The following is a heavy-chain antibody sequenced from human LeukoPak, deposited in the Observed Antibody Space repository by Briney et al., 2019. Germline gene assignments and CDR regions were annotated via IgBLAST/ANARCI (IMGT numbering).Heavy chain of an antibody. CDR1: GGSISSYY. D-gene: IGHD2-15*01. CDR3: ARTSPAAAGHFEY. J-gene: IGHJ4*02. V-gene: IGHV4-59*01. CDR2: IYYSGST. Sequence: SETLSLTCTVSGGSISSYYWSWIRQPPGKGLEWIGYIYYSGSTYYNPSLKSRVTISVDTSKNQFSLKLSSVTAADTAVYYCARTSPAAAGHFEYWGQGALVTVSS.